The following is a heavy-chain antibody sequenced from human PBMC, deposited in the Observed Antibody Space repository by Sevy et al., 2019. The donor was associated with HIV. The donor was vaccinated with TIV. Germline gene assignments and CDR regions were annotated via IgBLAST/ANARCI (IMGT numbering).Heavy chain of an antibody. D-gene: IGHD2-2*01. Sequence: SVKVSCKASGGTFSSYAISWVRQAPGQGLEWMGGIIPIFGTANYAQKFQGRVTITADESTSTAYMELSSLRSEDTAVYYCARVGYCSSTSCYGDYYYGMDVWGQGTTVTVSS. CDR2: IIPIFGTA. CDR3: ARVGYCSSTSCYGDYYYGMDV. V-gene: IGHV1-69*13. J-gene: IGHJ6*02. CDR1: GGTFSSYA.